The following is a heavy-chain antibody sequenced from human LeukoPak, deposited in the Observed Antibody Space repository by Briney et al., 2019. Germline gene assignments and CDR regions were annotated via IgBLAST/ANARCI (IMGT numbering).Heavy chain of an antibody. J-gene: IGHJ4*02. CDR2: ISSEGSNK. CDR3: VKDLFLFGRGYDVTGIFDY. CDR1: GFTFSTYG. Sequence: GGSLRLSCAASGFTFSTYGMHWVRQAPGKGLEWVAVISSEGSNKYYADSVKGRFTISRDNSKNTLSLQMSTLRAEDTATYYCVKDLFLFGRGYDVTGIFDYWGQGTLVTVSS. D-gene: IGHD5-12*01. V-gene: IGHV3-30*18.